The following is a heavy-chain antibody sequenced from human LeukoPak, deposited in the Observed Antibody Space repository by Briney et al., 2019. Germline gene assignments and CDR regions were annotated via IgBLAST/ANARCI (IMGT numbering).Heavy chain of an antibody. CDR1: GFTFSSYW. J-gene: IGHJ6*03. CDR3: AKEGCSSTSCYTSYYYMDV. D-gene: IGHD2-2*02. V-gene: IGHV3-7*01. CDR2: IKQDGSEK. Sequence: PGGSLRLSCAASGFTFSSYWMSWVRQAPGKGLEWVANIKQDGSEKYYVDSVKGRFTISRDNAKNLLYLQMNSLRAEDTAVYYCAKEGCSSTSCYTSYYYMDVWGKGTTVTVSS.